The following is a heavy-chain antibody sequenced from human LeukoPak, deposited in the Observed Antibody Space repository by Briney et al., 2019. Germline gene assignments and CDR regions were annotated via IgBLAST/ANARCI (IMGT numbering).Heavy chain of an antibody. V-gene: IGHV4-59*01. CDR2: IHHSGST. CDR3: AGWVWTVSRVEYFEN. J-gene: IGHJ1*01. D-gene: IGHD3/OR15-3a*01. CDR1: GGSMSSSY. Sequence: SETLSLTCTVSGGSMSSSYWSWVRQPPRKGLEWIGNIHHSGSTNYHSYLKSRVTMSIDTSKNLFSLNLSSVTAADTAVYYCAGWVWTVSRVEYFENWGQGTLVTVSS.